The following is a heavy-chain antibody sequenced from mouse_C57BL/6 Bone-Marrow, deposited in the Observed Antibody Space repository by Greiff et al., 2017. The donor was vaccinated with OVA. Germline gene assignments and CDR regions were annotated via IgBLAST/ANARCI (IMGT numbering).Heavy chain of an antibody. CDR2: IYPRSGNT. CDR1: GYTFPSYG. J-gene: IGHJ3*01. CDR3: ADYDEFPY. Sequence: QVQLKESGAELARPGASVKLSCKASGYTFPSYGISWVKQITGQGLEWIGEIYPRSGNTYYNEKFKGKATLTADKSSSTAYMELRSLTSEDSAVYFGADYDEFPYWGQGTLVTVSA. D-gene: IGHD2-4*01. V-gene: IGHV1-81*01.